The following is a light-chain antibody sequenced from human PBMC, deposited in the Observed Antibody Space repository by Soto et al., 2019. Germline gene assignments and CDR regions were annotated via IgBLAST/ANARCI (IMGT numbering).Light chain of an antibody. J-gene: IGKJ1*01. CDR3: QQFGISPWT. CDR2: ATS. Sequence: DNVMTQSPDTLSLSPGDRATLSCRASRIIGHNYLAWYQQKRGQPTRLLIYATSTRATGIPDRFSGSGSVTNFTLTISRLEPDDFAVYYCQQFGISPWTFGQGTKVEIK. CDR1: RIIGHNY. V-gene: IGKV3-20*01.